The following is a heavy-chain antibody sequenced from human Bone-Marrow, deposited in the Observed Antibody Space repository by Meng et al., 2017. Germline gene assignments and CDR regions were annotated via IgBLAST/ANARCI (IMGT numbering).Heavy chain of an antibody. J-gene: IGHJ4*02. CDR3: ARGPTTMAHDFDY. CDR1: GGSFSDYY. Sequence: QVKLRQWGAGWFKPSGTLSLTCVVSGGSFSDYYWSWIRQPPGKGLEWIGEINHSGSTNYNPSLERRATISVDTSQNNLSLKLSSVTAADSAVYYCARGPTTMAHDFDYWGQGTLVTVSS. CDR2: INHSGST. V-gene: IGHV4-34*01. D-gene: IGHD4-11*01.